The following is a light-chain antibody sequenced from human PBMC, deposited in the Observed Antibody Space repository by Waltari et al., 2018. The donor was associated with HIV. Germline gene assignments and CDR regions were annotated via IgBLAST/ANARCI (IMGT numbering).Light chain of an antibody. CDR2: DVK. V-gene: IGLV2-14*03. CDR1: RSDIGVYNY. CDR3: CSYTSGSTHV. J-gene: IGLJ1*01. Sequence: QSALTQPASLSGSPGQSITISCSGFRSDIGVYNYVSWYQQYQGKVPKLIIYDVKYRPSGVSNRFSGSKSDSAAFLNISGLQTEDEAVYHCCSYTSGSTHVFGTGTEVTVL.